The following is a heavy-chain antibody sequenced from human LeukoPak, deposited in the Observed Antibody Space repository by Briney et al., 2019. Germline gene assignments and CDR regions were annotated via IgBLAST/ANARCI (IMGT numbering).Heavy chain of an antibody. Sequence: GGSLRLSCAASGFTFSSYWMHWVRQAPGKGLVWVSRINSDGSSTSYADSVKGRFTISRDNAKNTLYPQMNSLRAEDTAVYYCSSGSPNWFDPWGQGTLVTVSS. V-gene: IGHV3-74*01. CDR1: GFTFSSYW. J-gene: IGHJ5*02. CDR3: SSGSPNWFDP. CDR2: INSDGSST. D-gene: IGHD1-26*01.